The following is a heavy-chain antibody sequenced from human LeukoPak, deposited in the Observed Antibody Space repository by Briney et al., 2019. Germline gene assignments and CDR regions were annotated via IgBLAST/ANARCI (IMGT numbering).Heavy chain of an antibody. CDR3: ARYRNEALFAFDI. V-gene: IGHV4-59*01. J-gene: IGHJ3*02. CDR1: GGFINIYY. CDR2: IYYSGSA. D-gene: IGHD1-14*01. Sequence: PSETLSLTCTVSGGFINIYYWSWIRQPPGKGLDWIGYIYYSGSANFNPSLKSRVTISVDTSKNHFSLKMSSVTAADTAVYYCARYRNEALFAFDIWGQGTMVTVSS.